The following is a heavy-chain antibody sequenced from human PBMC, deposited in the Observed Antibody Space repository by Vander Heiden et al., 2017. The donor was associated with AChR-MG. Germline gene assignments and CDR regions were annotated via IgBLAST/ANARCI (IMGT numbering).Heavy chain of an antibody. CDR3: AKDWSRRSSGWTCYYYYYGMDV. Sequence: QVQLVESGGGVVQPGRSLRLSCAASGFTFSSYGMHWVRQAPGKGLEWVAVISYDGSNKYYADSVKGRFTISRDNSKNTLYLQMNSLRAEDTAVYYCAKDWSRRSSGWTCYYYYYGMDVWGQGTTVTVSS. V-gene: IGHV3-30*18. CDR1: GFTFSSYG. D-gene: IGHD6-19*01. CDR2: ISYDGSNK. J-gene: IGHJ6*02.